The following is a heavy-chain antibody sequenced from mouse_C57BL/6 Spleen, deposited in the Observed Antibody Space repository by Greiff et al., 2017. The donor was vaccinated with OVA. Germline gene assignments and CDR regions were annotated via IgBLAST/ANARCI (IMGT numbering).Heavy chain of an antibody. Sequence: VQLQQPGAELVKPGASVKLSCKASGSTFTSYWMQWVKQRPGQGLEWIGEIDPSDSYTNYNQKFKGKATLTVDTSSSTADMQRSSLTSEDSAVYYCARHYGSSTGDFDYWGQGTTLTVSS. CDR2: IDPSDSYT. D-gene: IGHD1-1*01. V-gene: IGHV1-50*01. CDR1: GSTFTSYW. J-gene: IGHJ2*01. CDR3: ARHYGSSTGDFDY.